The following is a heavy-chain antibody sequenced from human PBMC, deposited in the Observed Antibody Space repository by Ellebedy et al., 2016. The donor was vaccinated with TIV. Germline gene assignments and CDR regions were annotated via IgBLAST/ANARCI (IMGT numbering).Heavy chain of an antibody. CDR1: GFTVSTNF. D-gene: IGHD2/OR15-2a*01. CDR3: AMAPTFNRGDH. Sequence: GESLKISCAASGFTVSTNFMSWVRQAPGKGLEWVSITYPDGNSYYPDSMKGRFAASRDYSQNTLYLQMNSLRDEDTAIYYCAMAPTFNRGDHWGQGALVIVSS. J-gene: IGHJ4*02. V-gene: IGHV3-53*01. CDR2: TYPDGNS.